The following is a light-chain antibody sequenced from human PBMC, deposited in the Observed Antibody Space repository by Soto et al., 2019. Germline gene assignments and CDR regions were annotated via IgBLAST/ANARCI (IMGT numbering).Light chain of an antibody. V-gene: IGLV2-14*03. CDR1: ISDVSGYNF. Sequence: QSALTQPASVSGSPGQSITISCTGTISDVSGYNFVSWYQQYPGKAPKLMIYDVSNRPSGVSNRFSGSKSGNTASLAISGLPAEDDADYYCSSYTSSNTYVFGAGTKLTVL. CDR3: SSYTSSNTYV. CDR2: DVS. J-gene: IGLJ1*01.